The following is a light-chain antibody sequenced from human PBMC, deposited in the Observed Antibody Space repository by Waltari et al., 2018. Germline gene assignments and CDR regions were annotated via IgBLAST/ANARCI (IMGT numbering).Light chain of an antibody. CDR3: QQSYSTPRT. CDR1: QSISSY. Sequence: DNQMTQYPSSLSASVGDRVTITCRASQSISSYLTWYQQQQGKAPKVLIYAASSLQSGVPSRFSGSGSGTDFTLTISSLQPEDFAIYYCQQSYSTPRTFGQGTKLEIK. V-gene: IGKV1-39*01. CDR2: AAS. J-gene: IGKJ2*01.